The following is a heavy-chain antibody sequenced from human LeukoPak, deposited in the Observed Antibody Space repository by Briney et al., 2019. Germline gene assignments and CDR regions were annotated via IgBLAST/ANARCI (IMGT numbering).Heavy chain of an antibody. J-gene: IGHJ4*02. D-gene: IGHD6-13*01. CDR1: GGSISSYY. CDR2: IYYSGST. V-gene: IGHV4-59*01. Sequence: NPSETLSLTCTVSGGSISSYYWSWIRQPPGKGLEWIGYIYYSGSTNYNPSLKSRVTISVDTSKNQFSLKLSSVTAADTAVYYCARADYSSSAQEIDYWGQGTLVTVSS. CDR3: ARADYSSSAQEIDY.